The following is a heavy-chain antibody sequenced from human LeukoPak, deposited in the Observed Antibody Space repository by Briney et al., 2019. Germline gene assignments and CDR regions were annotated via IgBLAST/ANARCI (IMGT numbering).Heavy chain of an antibody. V-gene: IGHV4-30-4*01. Sequence: PLQPLSLTCSVSGGSISSGEYYWSWIRPPPGRGLEWIGYIFYSGRTYYNPSHKRRVTISRDPSKHHFSLEPSSVTAADPAVYYCDSSASRYCSSTSCSCCCYYGMYVWGQGTTVTVSS. J-gene: IGHJ6*02. CDR1: GGSISSGEYY. CDR3: DSSASRYCSSTSCSCCCYYGMYV. D-gene: IGHD2-2*01. CDR2: IFYSGRT.